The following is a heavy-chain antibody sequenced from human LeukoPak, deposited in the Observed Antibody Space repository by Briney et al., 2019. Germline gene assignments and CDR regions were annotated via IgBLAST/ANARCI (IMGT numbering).Heavy chain of an antibody. D-gene: IGHD5-18*01. V-gene: IGHV3-21*01. Sequence: GVSLRLFCAASGFTVSSYAMNWVRQAPGKGLEWVSSISSSGSYVYYPDSVKGRFTISRDNAKNSLYLQMNSLRGEDTAIYYCAREMVDTGMLTNYWGQGTLVTVSS. CDR1: GFTVSSYA. CDR2: ISSSGSYV. J-gene: IGHJ4*02. CDR3: AREMVDTGMLTNY.